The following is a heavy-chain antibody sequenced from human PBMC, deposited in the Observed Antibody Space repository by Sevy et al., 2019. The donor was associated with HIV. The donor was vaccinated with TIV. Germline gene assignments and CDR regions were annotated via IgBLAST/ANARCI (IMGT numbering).Heavy chain of an antibody. Sequence: GESLKISCAASGFTFSSYAMSWVRQAPGKGLEWVSAISGSGGSTYYADSVKGRFTISRDNSKNTLYLQMNSLRAEDTAVYYCAKGGPVLLWFGEFYGTRQFDYWGQGTLVTVSS. CDR1: GFTFSSYA. CDR2: ISGSGGST. V-gene: IGHV3-23*01. D-gene: IGHD3-10*01. CDR3: AKGGPVLLWFGEFYGTRQFDY. J-gene: IGHJ4*02.